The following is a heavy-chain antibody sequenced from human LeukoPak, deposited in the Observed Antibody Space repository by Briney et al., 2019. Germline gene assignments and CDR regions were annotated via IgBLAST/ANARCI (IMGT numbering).Heavy chain of an antibody. CDR2: ISTIGIT. CDR3: RGSSWVSYWYYYYMDV. V-gene: IGHV4-61*02. Sequence: SETLSLTCTVSSGSISSSNYYWSWIRQPAGGGLEWIGRISTIGITNYNPSLISRVTISIDTSKNQFSLKLSSVTAADTAVYYCRGSSWVSYWYYYYMDVWGKGTTVTVSS. D-gene: IGHD6-13*01. CDR1: SGSISSSNYY. J-gene: IGHJ6*03.